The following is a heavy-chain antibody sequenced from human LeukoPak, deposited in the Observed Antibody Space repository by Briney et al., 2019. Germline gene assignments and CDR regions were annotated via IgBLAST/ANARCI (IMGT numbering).Heavy chain of an antibody. Sequence: PGGSLRLSCAASGFTFSSYSMNWVRQAPGKGLEWVSSISSSSSYIYYADSVKGRFTISRDNAKNSLYLQMNSLRAEDTAMYYCARSKLNINWFDPWGQGTLVTVSS. D-gene: IGHD2/OR15-2a*01. CDR1: GFTFSSYS. J-gene: IGHJ5*02. CDR2: ISSSSSYI. V-gene: IGHV3-21*01. CDR3: ARSKLNINWFDP.